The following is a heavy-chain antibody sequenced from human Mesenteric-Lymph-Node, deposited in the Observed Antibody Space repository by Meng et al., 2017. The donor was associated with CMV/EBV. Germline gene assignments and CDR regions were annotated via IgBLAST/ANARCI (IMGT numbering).Heavy chain of an antibody. J-gene: IGHJ4*02. Sequence: GESLKISCAASGFTFSSYSMNRVRQAPGKGLEWVSSISSSSSYIYYADSVRGRFTISRDNAKNSLYLQMNSLRAEDTAVYFCARGPSITILGVHDFWGQGTLVTVSS. CDR3: ARGPSITILGVHDF. V-gene: IGHV3-21*01. CDR2: ISSSSSYI. D-gene: IGHD3-3*01. CDR1: GFTFSSYS.